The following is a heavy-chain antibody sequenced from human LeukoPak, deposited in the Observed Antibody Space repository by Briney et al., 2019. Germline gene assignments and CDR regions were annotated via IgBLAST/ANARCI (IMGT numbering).Heavy chain of an antibody. Sequence: QPGRSLRLSCAASGFTFSSYAMHWVRQAPGKGLEWGTIIWYDGNSKHYADSVKGRFTISRDNSKSTLYLQMDSLRVEDTAVYYCAKDRSGTWSYDLWGQGTLVTVSS. J-gene: IGHJ5*02. V-gene: IGHV3-30*18. CDR3: AKDRSGTWSYDL. CDR2: IWYDGNSK. CDR1: GFTFSSYA. D-gene: IGHD2-15*01.